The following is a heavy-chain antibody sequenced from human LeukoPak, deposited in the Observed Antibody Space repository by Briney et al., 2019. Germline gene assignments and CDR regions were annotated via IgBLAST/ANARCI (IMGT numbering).Heavy chain of an antibody. CDR1: GFTFTSSA. Sequence: SVKVSCKASGFTFTSSAMQWVRQARGQRLEWIGWIVVGSGNTNYAQKFQERVTITRDMSTSTAYMELSSLRSEDTAVYYCAAGSFKKSMVRGVDIDYWGQGTLVTVSS. CDR3: AAGSFKKSMVRGVDIDY. CDR2: IVVGSGNT. J-gene: IGHJ4*02. V-gene: IGHV1-58*02. D-gene: IGHD3-10*01.